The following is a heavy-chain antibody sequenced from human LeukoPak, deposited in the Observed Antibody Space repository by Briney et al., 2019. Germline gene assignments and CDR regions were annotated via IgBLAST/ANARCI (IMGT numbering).Heavy chain of an antibody. CDR1: GGSFSGYY. D-gene: IGHD3-16*02. J-gene: IGHJ4*02. CDR2: INHSGST. Sequence: SETLSLTCAVYGGSFSGYYWSWIRQPPGKGLEWIGEINHSGSTNYNPSLKSRVTISVDTSKNQFSLKLSSVTAADTAVYYCSRTYYDYVWGSYRPIRFDYWGQGTLVTVSS. V-gene: IGHV4-34*01. CDR3: SRTYYDYVWGSYRPIRFDY.